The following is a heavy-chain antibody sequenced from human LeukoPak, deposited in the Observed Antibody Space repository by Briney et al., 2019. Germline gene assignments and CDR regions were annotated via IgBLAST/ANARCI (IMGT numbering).Heavy chain of an antibody. Sequence: PGGSLRLSCAASGFTFSSYGMHWVRQAPGKGLEWVAVIWYDGSKTYHADSVTGRFTISRDNSKNTLYLQMNSLRAEDTAVYYCARGRSSSSSWCDYWGQGTLVSVSS. D-gene: IGHD6-13*01. V-gene: IGHV3-33*01. CDR1: GFTFSSYG. CDR2: IWYDGSKT. J-gene: IGHJ4*02. CDR3: ARGRSSSSSWCDY.